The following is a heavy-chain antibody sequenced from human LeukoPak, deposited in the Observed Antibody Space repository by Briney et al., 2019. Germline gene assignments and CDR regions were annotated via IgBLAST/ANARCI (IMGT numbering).Heavy chain of an antibody. Sequence: GGSLRLSCAASGFTFSSYAMHWVRQAPGKGLEWVAVISYDGSNKYYADSVKGRFTISRDNSKNTLYLQMNSLRAEDTAVYYCARDTGIAAAGTVLVTPFARVSWTFDLWGRGTLVTVSS. CDR1: GFTFSSYA. V-gene: IGHV3-30-3*01. CDR2: ISYDGSNK. J-gene: IGHJ2*01. D-gene: IGHD6-13*01. CDR3: ARDTGIAAAGTVLVTPFARVSWTFDL.